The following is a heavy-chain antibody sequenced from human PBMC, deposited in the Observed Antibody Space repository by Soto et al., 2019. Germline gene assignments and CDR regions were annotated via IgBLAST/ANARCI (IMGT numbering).Heavy chain of an antibody. CDR3: AREIRRTPYSYDSGGYRLDY. CDR2: VYHSGST. CDR1: GYSISSGYY. Sequence: PSETLSLTCAVSGYSISSGYYWGWIRQPPGKGLEWIGSVYHSGSTYYNPSLKSRVTISVDTSRNQFSLNLSSVTAADTAVYYCAREIRRTPYSYDSGGYRLDYWGQGTLVTVSS. J-gene: IGHJ4*02. D-gene: IGHD3-22*01. V-gene: IGHV4-38-2*02.